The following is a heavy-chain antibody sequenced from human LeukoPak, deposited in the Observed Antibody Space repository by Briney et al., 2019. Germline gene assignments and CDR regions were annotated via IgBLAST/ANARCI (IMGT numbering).Heavy chain of an antibody. V-gene: IGHV3-7*01. D-gene: IGHD1-26*01. CDR2: IKQDGSEK. J-gene: IGHJ3*02. Sequence: PGGSLRLSCAASGFTFSSYWMSWVREAPGKGLEWVANIKQDGSEKYYVDSVKGGFTISRDNAKNSLYLQMNSLRAEDTAVYYCARDREWELPADAFDIWGQGTMVTVSS. CDR1: GFTFSSYW. CDR3: ARDREWELPADAFDI.